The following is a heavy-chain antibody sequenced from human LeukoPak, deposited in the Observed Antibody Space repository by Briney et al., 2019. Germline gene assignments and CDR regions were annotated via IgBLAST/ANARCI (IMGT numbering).Heavy chain of an antibody. V-gene: IGHV4-34*01. CDR1: GGSFSGYY. CDR2: INHSGST. CDR3: ARVTRGSY. Sequence: SETLSLTCAVYGGSFSGYYWSWIRQPPGKGLEWIGEINHSGSTYYNPSLKSRVTISVDTSKNQFSLKLSSVTAADTAVYYCARVTRGSYWGQGTLVTVSS. D-gene: IGHD3-3*01. J-gene: IGHJ4*02.